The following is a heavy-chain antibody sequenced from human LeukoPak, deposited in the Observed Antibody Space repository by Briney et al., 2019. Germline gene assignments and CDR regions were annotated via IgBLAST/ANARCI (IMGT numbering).Heavy chain of an antibody. D-gene: IGHD3-10*01. CDR3: AKAKLLWFGESQYYFDY. J-gene: IGHJ4*02. V-gene: IGHV3-23*01. Sequence: GGSLRLSCAASGFTFSSYAMRWVRQAPGKGLEWVSAISGSGGSTYYADSVKGRFTISRDNSKNTLYLQMNSLRAEDTAVYYCAKAKLLWFGESQYYFDYWGQGTLVTVSS. CDR1: GFTFSSYA. CDR2: ISGSGGST.